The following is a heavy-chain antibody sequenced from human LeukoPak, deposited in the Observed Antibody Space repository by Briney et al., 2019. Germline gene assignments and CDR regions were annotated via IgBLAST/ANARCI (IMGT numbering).Heavy chain of an antibody. J-gene: IGHJ5*02. CDR3: ARDSAYLNWFPP. Sequence: AAVTVSYMSSGRTFNNYAISWVRQAPGQGREWMGRIIPILGITNNAQKFQGRVTITADKSPSTAYLELRSLRSEDTAVYYCARDSAYLNWFPPGGQGTLSPSPQ. D-gene: IGHD2/OR15-2a*01. CDR2: IIPILGIT. CDR1: GRTFNNYA. V-gene: IGHV1-69*04.